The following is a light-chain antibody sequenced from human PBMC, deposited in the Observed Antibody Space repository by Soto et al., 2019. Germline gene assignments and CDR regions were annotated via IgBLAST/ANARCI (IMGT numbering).Light chain of an antibody. Sequence: ESVLTQSPATLSLSPGERATLSCRASQSVSSYLAWYQQRPGQAPRLLIYDASNRATGVPARFSGSGSGTDFTLTISSLEPEDFAVYYCQQRSSWPPTFGQGTRLEIK. V-gene: IGKV3-11*01. J-gene: IGKJ5*01. CDR1: QSVSSY. CDR2: DAS. CDR3: QQRSSWPPT.